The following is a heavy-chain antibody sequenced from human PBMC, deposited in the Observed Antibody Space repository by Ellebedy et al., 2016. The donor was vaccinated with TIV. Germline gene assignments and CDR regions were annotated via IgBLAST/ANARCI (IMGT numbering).Heavy chain of an antibody. J-gene: IGHJ4*02. CDR1: GFTFSDNY. CDR3: ARRRGFIDF. CDR2: ISPTGRTI. D-gene: IGHD3-10*01. V-gene: IGHV3-11*01. Sequence: GESLKISXAGSGFTFSDNYMTWVRQAPGRGLEWVSYISPTGRTIYYSDSVRGRFTISRDNARNSVFLQMNGLRDDDTAIYYCARRRGFIDFWGQGTLVTVS.